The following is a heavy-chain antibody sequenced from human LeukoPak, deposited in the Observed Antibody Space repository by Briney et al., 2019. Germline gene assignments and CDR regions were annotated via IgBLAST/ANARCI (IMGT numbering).Heavy chain of an antibody. Sequence: GGSLRLSCAASGFTFSNYGMHWVRQAPDKGLEWVAVISYDGSKGYYADSVTGRFTISRDNSKNTLYLQMNSLRAEDTAVYYCARGHTTYYYVDYWGQGTLVTVSS. CDR2: ISYDGSKG. CDR3: ARGHTTYYYVDY. CDR1: GFTFSNYG. D-gene: IGHD1-1*01. V-gene: IGHV3-30*03. J-gene: IGHJ4*02.